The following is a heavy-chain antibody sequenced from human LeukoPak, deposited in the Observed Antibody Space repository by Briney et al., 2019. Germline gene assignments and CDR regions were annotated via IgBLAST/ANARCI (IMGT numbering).Heavy chain of an antibody. J-gene: IGHJ4*02. CDR3: AKEDDGELWFGELYLGY. V-gene: IGHV3-23*01. CDR2: ISGSGGST. CDR1: GFTFSSYA. Sequence: PGGSLRLSCAASGFTFSSYAMSWVRQAPGKGLEWVSAISGSGGSTYYADYVKGRFTISRDNSKNTLYLQMNSLRAEDTAVYYCAKEDDGELWFGELYLGYWGQGTLVTVSS. D-gene: IGHD3-10*01.